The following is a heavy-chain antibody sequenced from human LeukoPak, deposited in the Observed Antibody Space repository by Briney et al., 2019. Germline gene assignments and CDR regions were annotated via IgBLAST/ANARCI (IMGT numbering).Heavy chain of an antibody. Sequence: PGGSLRLSCAASGFTFSGSAMHWVRQASGKGLEWVGRIRSKANNYATAYAASVKGRFTISRDNSKNTLYLQMNSLRAEDTAVYYCAKEYYYDSSGTIRYFDYWGQGTLVTVSS. V-gene: IGHV3-73*01. CDR2: IRSKANNYAT. CDR1: GFTFSGSA. J-gene: IGHJ4*02. D-gene: IGHD3-22*01. CDR3: AKEYYYDSSGTIRYFDY.